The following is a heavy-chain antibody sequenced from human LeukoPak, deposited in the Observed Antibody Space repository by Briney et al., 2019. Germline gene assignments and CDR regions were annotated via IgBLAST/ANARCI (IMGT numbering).Heavy chain of an antibody. D-gene: IGHD4-17*01. J-gene: IGHJ3*02. V-gene: IGHV4-34*01. Sequence: SETLSLTCAVYGGSFSGYYWSWIRQPPGKGLEWIGEINHSGSTNYNPSLKSRVTISVDTSKNQFSLKLSSVTAADTAVYYCASDYYGDYVRNAFDIWGQGTMVTVFS. CDR3: ASDYYGDYVRNAFDI. CDR2: INHSGST. CDR1: GGSFSGYY.